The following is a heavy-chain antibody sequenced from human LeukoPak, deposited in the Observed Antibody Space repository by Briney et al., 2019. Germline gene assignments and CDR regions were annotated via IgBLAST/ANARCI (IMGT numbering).Heavy chain of an antibody. CDR3: AREPLNSRPEYCSSTSCYRDYYMDV. Sequence: ASVKVSCKASGGTFSSYAISWVRQAPGQGLEWMGGVIPIFGTANYAQKFQGRGMITTDESTSTAYMELSSLRSENTAVYYCAREPLNSRPEYCSSTSCYRDYYMDVWGKGTTVTVSS. J-gene: IGHJ6*03. CDR1: GGTFSSYA. V-gene: IGHV1-69*05. CDR2: VIPIFGTA. D-gene: IGHD2-2*01.